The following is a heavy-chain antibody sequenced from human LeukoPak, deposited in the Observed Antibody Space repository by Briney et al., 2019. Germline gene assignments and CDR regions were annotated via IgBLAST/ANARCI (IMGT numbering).Heavy chain of an antibody. CDR2: INHSGST. D-gene: IGHD3-10*01. Sequence: TSETLSLTCAVYGGSFSGYYWSWIRQPPGKGLEWIGEINHSGSTNYNPSLKSRVTISVDTSKHQFSLKLSSVTAADTAVYYCARGRTYYYGSGSYGAPYNWFDPWGQGTLVTVSS. CDR3: ARGRTYYYGSGSYGAPYNWFDP. CDR1: GGSFSGYY. J-gene: IGHJ5*02. V-gene: IGHV4-34*01.